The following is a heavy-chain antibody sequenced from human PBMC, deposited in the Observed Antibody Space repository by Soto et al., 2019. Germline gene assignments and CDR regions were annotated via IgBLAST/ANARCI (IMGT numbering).Heavy chain of an antibody. Sequence: SETLSLTCTVSGASVSSGSYYWSWIRQPPGKGLEWIGYIYYSGSTNYNPSLKSRVTISVDTSKNQFSLKLSSVTAADTAVYYCARGDPITMIEGLDPWGQGTLVTVSS. CDR2: IYYSGST. J-gene: IGHJ5*02. CDR1: GASVSSGSYY. V-gene: IGHV4-61*01. CDR3: ARGDPITMIEGLDP. D-gene: IGHD3-22*01.